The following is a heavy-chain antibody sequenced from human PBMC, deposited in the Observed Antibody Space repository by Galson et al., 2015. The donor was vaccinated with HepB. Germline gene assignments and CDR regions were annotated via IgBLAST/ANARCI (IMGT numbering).Heavy chain of an antibody. CDR3: ARADVQNYYYGMVV. CDR2: ISYDGSNK. Sequence: SLRLSCAASGFAFSSYGMHWVRQAPGKGLEWVAVISYDGSNKYYADSVKGRFTISRDNSKNTLCLQMNSLRAEDTAVYYCARADVQNYYYGMVVWGQGTTVTVSS. J-gene: IGHJ6*02. V-gene: IGHV3-30*03. CDR1: GFAFSSYG.